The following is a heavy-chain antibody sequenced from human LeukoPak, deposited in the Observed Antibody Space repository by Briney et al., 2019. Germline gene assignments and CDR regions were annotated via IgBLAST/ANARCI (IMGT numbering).Heavy chain of an antibody. Sequence: GASVKVSCKASGYTFTSYYLHWVRQAPGQGLEWMGIINPSGGSTTYAQKFQGSVTMTRDTSTSTVYMEPSSLRSEDTAVYYCAAAAPHYYYMDVWGKGTTVTVSS. J-gene: IGHJ6*03. CDR1: GYTFTSYY. D-gene: IGHD6-13*01. CDR3: AAAAPHYYYMDV. CDR2: INPSGGST. V-gene: IGHV1-46*01.